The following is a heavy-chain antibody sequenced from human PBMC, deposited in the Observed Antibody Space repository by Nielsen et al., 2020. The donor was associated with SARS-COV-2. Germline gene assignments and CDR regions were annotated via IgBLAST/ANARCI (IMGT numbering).Heavy chain of an antibody. Sequence: SETLSLTCAVSGGSISSSNWWRWVRQPPGKGLEWIGEIYHSGSTNYNPSLKSRVTISVDKSKNQFSLKLSSVTAADTAVYYCARWKVSTVTTGAFDIWGQGTMVTVSS. CDR1: GGSISSSNW. J-gene: IGHJ3*02. CDR3: ARWKVSTVTTGAFDI. D-gene: IGHD4-17*01. CDR2: IYHSGST. V-gene: IGHV4-4*02.